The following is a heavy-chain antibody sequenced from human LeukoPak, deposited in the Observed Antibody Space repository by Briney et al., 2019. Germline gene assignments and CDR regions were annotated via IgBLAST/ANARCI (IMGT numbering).Heavy chain of an antibody. CDR2: INPSSGGT. D-gene: IGHD1-14*01. CDR3: ATGPDMWGSS. V-gene: IGHV1-46*01. Sequence: ASVKVSCKASGYTFTRHYMNWVRQAPGQGLEWMGKINPSSGGTGYAQKFQGRVTVTRDTSTSTVYMELTSLRSEDTAVYYCATGPDMWGSSWGQGTLVTVSS. J-gene: IGHJ4*02. CDR1: GYTFTRHY.